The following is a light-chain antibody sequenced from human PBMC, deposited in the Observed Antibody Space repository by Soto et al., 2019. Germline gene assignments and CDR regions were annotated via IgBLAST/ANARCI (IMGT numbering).Light chain of an antibody. J-gene: IGKJ1*01. CDR2: AAS. V-gene: IGKV1-39*01. Sequence: DIQMTQSPSSLSASVGDRVTITCRASQGISTYLNWSQQKPGKAPKLLIYAASSLQSGVPSRFSGSGSVTDFTLTISSLQPEDFATYSCQQSYSTMWTFGQGTKVDIK. CDR1: QGISTY. CDR3: QQSYSTMWT.